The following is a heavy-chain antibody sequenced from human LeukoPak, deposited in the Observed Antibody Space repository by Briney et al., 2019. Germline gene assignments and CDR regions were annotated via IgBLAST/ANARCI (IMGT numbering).Heavy chain of an antibody. D-gene: IGHD3-3*01. CDR1: GFTFSSYW. CDR3: ARQAYQYYDFWSGYHDY. J-gene: IGHJ4*02. CDR2: INSDGSST. V-gene: IGHV3-74*01. Sequence: PGGSLRLSCAASGFTFSSYWMHWVRQAPGKGLVWVSRINSDGSSTSYADSVKGRFTISRDNAKNTLYLQMNSLRAEDTAVYYCARQAYQYYDFWSGYHDYWGQGTLSPSPQ.